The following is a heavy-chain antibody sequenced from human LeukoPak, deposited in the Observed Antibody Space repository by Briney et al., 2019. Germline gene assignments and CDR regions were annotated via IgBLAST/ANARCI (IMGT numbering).Heavy chain of an antibody. CDR3: AKGITMIVGRGAFDI. J-gene: IGHJ3*02. D-gene: IGHD3-22*01. CDR2: ISWNSGSI. V-gene: IGHV3-9*03. CDR1: GFTFDDYA. Sequence: GGSLRLSCAASGFTFDDYAMHWVRQAPGKGLEWVSGISWNSGSIGYADSVKGRFTISRDNAKNSLYLQMNSLRAEDMALYYCAKGITMIVGRGAFDIWGQGTMVTVSS.